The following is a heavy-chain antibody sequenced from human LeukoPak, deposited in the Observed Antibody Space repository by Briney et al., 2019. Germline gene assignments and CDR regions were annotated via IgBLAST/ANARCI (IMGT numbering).Heavy chain of an antibody. CDR2: IASSGSTI. V-gene: IGHV3-48*03. CDR3: ATSRGYFFRWFQH. CDR1: GFTFSNYE. D-gene: IGHD3-22*01. J-gene: IGHJ1*01. Sequence: PGGSLRLSCSASGFTFSNYEMNWVRQAPGKGVEGGSYIASSGSTIYYADSVKGRFTISRDNAKSSLYLQMNSLRADDTAVYYCATSRGYFFRWFQHWGQGTLVTVSS.